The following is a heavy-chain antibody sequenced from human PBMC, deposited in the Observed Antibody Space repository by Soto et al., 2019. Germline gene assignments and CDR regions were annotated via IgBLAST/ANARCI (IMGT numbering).Heavy chain of an antibody. D-gene: IGHD1-1*01. J-gene: IGHJ5*02. CDR3: ARALVGGRRTRYNWSDP. Sequence: ASPVTVSCRASWSTFTSYYMHWERQAHGQGLEWMGIINPSGGSTSYAQKFQGRVTMTRDTSTSTVYMELSSLRSEDTAVYYCARALVGGRRTRYNWSDPWGQGTRVTVSS. CDR1: WSTFTSYY. V-gene: IGHV1-46*01. CDR2: INPSGGST.